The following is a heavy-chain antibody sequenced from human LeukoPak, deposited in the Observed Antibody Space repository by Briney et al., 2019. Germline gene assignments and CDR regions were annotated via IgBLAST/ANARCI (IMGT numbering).Heavy chain of an antibody. CDR1: GFTFSSYA. V-gene: IGHV3-23*01. CDR2: ISGSGSST. Sequence: GGSLRLSCAASGFTFSSYAMSWVRQAPGKGLEWVPTISGSGSSTYYAESVKGRITISRDNSKNTLYLQMNSLRAEDTAVYYRAKVPQMQRFDPWGQGTLVTVSS. J-gene: IGHJ5*02. CDR3: AKVPQMQRFDP.